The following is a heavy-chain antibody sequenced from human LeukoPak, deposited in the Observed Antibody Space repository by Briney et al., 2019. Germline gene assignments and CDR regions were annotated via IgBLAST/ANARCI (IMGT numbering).Heavy chain of an antibody. CDR2: ISSSSSYI. D-gene: IGHD2-2*01. CDR1: GFTFSSYS. CDR3: ARGSRAGGFDP. Sequence: PGGSLRLSCAASGFTFSSYSMNWVRQAPGKGLEWVSSISSSSSYIYYADSVKGRFTISRDNAKNTLYLQMNSLRAEDTAVYYCARGSRAGGFDPWCQGTGVTVSS. V-gene: IGHV3-21*01. J-gene: IGHJ5*02.